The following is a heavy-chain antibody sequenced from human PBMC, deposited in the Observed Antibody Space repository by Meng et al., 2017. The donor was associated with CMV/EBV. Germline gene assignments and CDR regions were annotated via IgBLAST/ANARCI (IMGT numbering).Heavy chain of an antibody. Sequence: GGSLRLSCAASGFTFSSYAMSWVRQAPGKGLEWVSVIYSGGSSTYYADSVKGRFAISRDNSKNTLYLQMNSLRAEDTAVYYCAKGGSSWYDLWGQGTLVTVSS. D-gene: IGHD6-13*01. CDR3: AKGGSSWYDL. CDR1: GFTFSSYA. J-gene: IGHJ5*02. V-gene: IGHV3-23*03. CDR2: IYSGGSST.